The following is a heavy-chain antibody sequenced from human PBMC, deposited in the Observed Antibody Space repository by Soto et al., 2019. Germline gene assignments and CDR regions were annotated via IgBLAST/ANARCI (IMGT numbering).Heavy chain of an antibody. CDR3: ARGLVGATDY. CDR2: ISYDGSNK. Sequence: GGSLRLSCAASGFTFSSYAMHWVRQAPGKGLEWVAVISYDGSNKYYADSVKGRFTISRDNSKNTLYLQMNSLRAEDTAVYYCARGLVGATDYWCQGTLVTVSS. D-gene: IGHD1-26*01. CDR1: GFTFSSYA. J-gene: IGHJ4*02. V-gene: IGHV3-30-3*01.